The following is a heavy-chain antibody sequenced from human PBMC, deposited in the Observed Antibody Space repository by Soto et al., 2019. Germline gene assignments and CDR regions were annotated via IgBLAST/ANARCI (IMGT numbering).Heavy chain of an antibody. CDR3: AKRASAANIGNWFDP. J-gene: IGHJ5*02. V-gene: IGHV3-23*01. D-gene: IGHD6-25*01. CDR1: GFGFKNFA. CDR2: IRGTGLNT. Sequence: PGGSVRLPFVGFGFGFKNFAITWVRQPPGKGLEWGSVIRGTGLNTYYAASAKGRFNIPRDNSKNTVYLQMDRLKVEATAVYYCAKRASAANIGNWFDPWGPGTEVTVSS.